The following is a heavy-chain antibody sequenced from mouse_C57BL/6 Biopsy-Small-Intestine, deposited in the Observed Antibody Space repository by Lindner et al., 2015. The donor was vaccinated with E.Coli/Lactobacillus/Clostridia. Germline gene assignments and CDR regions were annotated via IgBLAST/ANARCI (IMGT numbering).Heavy chain of an antibody. CDR1: GYTFTDYY. D-gene: IGHD5-5*01. CDR2: INPKTGGT. Sequence: SVKVSCKASGYTFTDYYMNWVRQAPGQGLEWMAWINPKTGGTNYAQKFQGRVTMTRDTSIATASMELHRLRSDDTAVCFCARAPPTYGTTLYYFDYWGQGALVTVSS. J-gene: IGHJ2*01. V-gene: IGHV1-26*01. CDR3: ARAPPTYGTTLYYFDY.